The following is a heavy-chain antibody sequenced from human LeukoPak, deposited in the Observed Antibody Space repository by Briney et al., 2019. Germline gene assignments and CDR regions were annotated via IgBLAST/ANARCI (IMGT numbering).Heavy chain of an antibody. CDR3: ARDGGFWSGYPRPYYYYMDV. D-gene: IGHD3-3*01. J-gene: IGHJ6*03. CDR2: IIPIFGTA. CDR1: GGTFSSYA. V-gene: IGHV1-69*06. Sequence: EASVKVSCKASGGTFSSYAISWVRQAPGQGLEWMGGIIPIFGTANYAQKFQGRVTITADKSTSTAYMELSSLRSEDTAVYYCARDGGFWSGYPRPYYYYMDVWGKGTTVTVSS.